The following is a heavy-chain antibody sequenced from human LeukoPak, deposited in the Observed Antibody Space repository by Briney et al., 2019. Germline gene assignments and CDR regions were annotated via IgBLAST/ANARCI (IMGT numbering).Heavy chain of an antibody. CDR1: GFTFSSHA. V-gene: IGHV3-23*01. CDR3: VVVVPAAPYPPFDY. Sequence: GRSLTLSCAVSGFTFSSHAIHWVRQAPGKGLEWVSAISGSGGSTYYADSVKGRFTISRDNSKNTLYLQMNSLRAEDTAVYYCVVVVPAAPYPPFDYWGQGTLVTVSS. J-gene: IGHJ4*02. D-gene: IGHD2-2*01. CDR2: ISGSGGST.